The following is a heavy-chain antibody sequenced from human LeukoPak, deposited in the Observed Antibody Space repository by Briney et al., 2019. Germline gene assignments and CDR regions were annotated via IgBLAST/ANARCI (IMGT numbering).Heavy chain of an antibody. V-gene: IGHV3-48*04. Sequence: GGSLRLSCAASGFTFSSYSMNWVRQAPGKGLEWASYISSSSSTIYYADSVKGRFTISRDNAKNTLYLQMNSLRAEDTAVYYCARDPLFSYAFDIWGQGTMVTVSS. CDR2: ISSSSSTI. CDR1: GFTFSSYS. J-gene: IGHJ3*02. D-gene: IGHD3-10*02. CDR3: ARDPLFSYAFDI.